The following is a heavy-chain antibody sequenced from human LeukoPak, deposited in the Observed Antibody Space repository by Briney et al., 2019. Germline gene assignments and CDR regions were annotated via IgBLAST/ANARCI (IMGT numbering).Heavy chain of an antibody. Sequence: GGSLRLSCAASGFIFSTSEMNWVRQAPGKGLEWVSYISKSGSTIYYADSVKGRFTLSRDNAKNSLYLQMNSLRAEDTAIYYCAGRDCTNGLCQFDYWGQGTLVTVSS. CDR1: GFIFSTSE. D-gene: IGHD2-8*01. J-gene: IGHJ4*02. CDR3: AGRDCTNGLCQFDY. CDR2: ISKSGSTI. V-gene: IGHV3-48*03.